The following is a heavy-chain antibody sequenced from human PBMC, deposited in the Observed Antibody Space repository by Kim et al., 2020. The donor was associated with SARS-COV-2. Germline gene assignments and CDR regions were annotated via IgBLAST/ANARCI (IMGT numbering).Heavy chain of an antibody. CDR1: GFTFSNAW. CDR2: IKSKTDGGTT. D-gene: IGHD4-17*01. Sequence: GGSLRLSCAASGFTFSNAWMSWVRQAPGKGLEWVGRIKSKTDGGTTDYAAPVKGRFTISREDSKNTLYLQMNSLKTEDTAVYYCTAAKTNYGDYLPLVDFDAFDIWGQGTMVTASP. CDR3: TAAKTNYGDYLPLVDFDAFDI. V-gene: IGHV3-15*01. J-gene: IGHJ3*02.